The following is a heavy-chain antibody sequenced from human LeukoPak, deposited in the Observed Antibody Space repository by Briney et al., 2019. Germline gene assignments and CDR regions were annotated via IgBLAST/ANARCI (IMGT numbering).Heavy chain of an antibody. Sequence: GGSLRLSCAASGFTFSSYSMNWVRQAPGKGLEWVSSISSSSSYIYYADSVKGRFTISRDNAKNSLYLQMNSLRAEDTAVYYCARLLLYCSSTCCPSPIDYWGQGTLVTVSS. CDR3: ARLLLYCSSTCCPSPIDY. V-gene: IGHV3-21*01. CDR1: GFTFSSYS. D-gene: IGHD2-2*01. CDR2: ISSSSSYI. J-gene: IGHJ4*02.